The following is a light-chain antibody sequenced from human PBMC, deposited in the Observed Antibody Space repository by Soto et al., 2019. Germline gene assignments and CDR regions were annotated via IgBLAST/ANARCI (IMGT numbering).Light chain of an antibody. CDR1: QHIRHF. V-gene: IGKV1-33*01. CDR3: QQFDNLPYT. Sequence: DIQMTQPPSSLSASVGDRVTITCQASQHIRHFLNWYQQKPGKAPKLLIYDASNLETGVPSRFSGGGSGTDFTLSITSLQPEDFATYYCQQFDNLPYTFGLGTKLDI. J-gene: IGKJ2*01. CDR2: DAS.